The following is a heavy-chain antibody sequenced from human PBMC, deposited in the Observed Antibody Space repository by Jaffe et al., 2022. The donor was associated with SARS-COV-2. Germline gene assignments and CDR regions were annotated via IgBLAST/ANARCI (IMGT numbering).Heavy chain of an antibody. J-gene: IGHJ4*02. V-gene: IGHV4-59*01. CDR3: ARGAVAGTTPVDY. CDR1: GGSISSYY. Sequence: QVQLQESGPGLVKPSETLSLTCTVSGGSISSYYWSWIRQPPGKGLEWIGYIYYSGSTNYNPSLKSRVTISVDTSKNQFSLKLSSVTAADTAVYYCARGAVAGTTPVDYWGQGTLVTVSS. D-gene: IGHD6-19*01. CDR2: IYYSGST.